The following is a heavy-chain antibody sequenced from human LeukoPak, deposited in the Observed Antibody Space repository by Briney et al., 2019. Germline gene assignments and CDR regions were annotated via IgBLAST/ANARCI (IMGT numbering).Heavy chain of an antibody. V-gene: IGHV3-66*01. CDR1: GFSVGRKY. CDR3: ARFPGIANVFYYGMDV. J-gene: IGHJ6*02. CDR2: IYSGGST. D-gene: IGHD6-13*01. Sequence: PGGSLRLSCVISGFSVGRKYMSWVRQAPGKGLEWVSVIYSGGSTYYADSVEGRFTISRDSSKNTLYLQMNSLRVEDTAVYYCARFPGIANVFYYGMDVWGQGTTVTVSS.